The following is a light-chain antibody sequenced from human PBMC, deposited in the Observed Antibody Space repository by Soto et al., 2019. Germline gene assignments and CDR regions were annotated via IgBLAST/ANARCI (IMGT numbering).Light chain of an antibody. CDR1: QSVTNNY. V-gene: IGKV3-20*01. CDR3: QRYNDWPLT. J-gene: IGKJ4*01. CDR2: GAS. Sequence: EIVLTQSPGTLSLSPGEIATLSFSASQSVTNNYLAWFQQKPGQAPRLLMYGASSRATGIPDRFSGSGSGTDFTLTISSLQSEDFAVYYCQRYNDWPLTFGGGTKVDIK.